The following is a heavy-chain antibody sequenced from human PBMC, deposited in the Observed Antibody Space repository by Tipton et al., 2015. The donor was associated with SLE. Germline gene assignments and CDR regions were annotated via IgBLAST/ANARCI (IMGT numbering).Heavy chain of an antibody. J-gene: IGHJ2*01. CDR2: IYYSGST. CDR1: GGSISSGGYY. D-gene: IGHD1-26*01. V-gene: IGHV4-30-2*03. Sequence: VKPSQTLSLTCTVSGGSISSGGYYWSWIRQHPGKGLEWIGSIYYSGSTYYNPSLKSRVTISVDTSKNQFSLKLSSVTAADTAMYYCASPLIVGAIDWYFDLWGRGTLVTVSS. CDR3: ASPLIVGAIDWYFDL.